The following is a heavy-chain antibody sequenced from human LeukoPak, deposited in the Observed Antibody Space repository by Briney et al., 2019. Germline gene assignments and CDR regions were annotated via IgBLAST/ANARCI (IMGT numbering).Heavy chain of an antibody. J-gene: IGHJ4*02. CDR1: GFTFSSYS. V-gene: IGHV3-21*01. CDR3: ARGNYYDTTDFY. D-gene: IGHD3-22*01. CDR2: ISSSSSYI. Sequence: NPGGSLRLSCAASGFTFSSYSMNWVRQAPGKGLEWVSSISSSSSYIYYADSVKGRFTISRDNAKNSLYLQMNSLRAEDTAAYYCARGNYYDTTDFYWGQGTLVTVSS.